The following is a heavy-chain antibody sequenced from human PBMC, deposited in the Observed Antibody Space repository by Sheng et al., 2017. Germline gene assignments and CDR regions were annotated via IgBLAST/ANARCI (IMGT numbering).Heavy chain of an antibody. Sequence: QAQLQESGPGLVKPSETLSLSCSVSYVSISSYSWNWIRQPAGKGLEWIGRIYASGSTNYNPSLKSRLTMSVDTSKNQFSLKLTSVTAADTAVYYCARRIVESAPSSVTNWLDPWGQGILVTVSS. CDR1: YVSISSYS. D-gene: IGHD3-22*01. V-gene: IGHV4-4*07. J-gene: IGHJ5*02. CDR2: IYASGST. CDR3: ARRIVESAPSSVTNWLDP.